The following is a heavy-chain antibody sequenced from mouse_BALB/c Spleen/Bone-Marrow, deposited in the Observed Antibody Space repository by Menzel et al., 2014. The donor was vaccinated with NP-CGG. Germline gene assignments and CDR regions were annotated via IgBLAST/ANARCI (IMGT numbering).Heavy chain of an antibody. D-gene: IGHD2-4*01. J-gene: IGHJ1*01. V-gene: IGHV14-3*02. CDR2: IDPANCNT. CDR3: ATMITDWYFDV. CDR1: AFNIKDTY. Sequence: VHVKQSGAEFVNPGVSVKLSCTASAFNIKDTYMHWVKQRPEQCLEWIGRIDPANCNTKYDPKVQVKATITADTSSNTHFLQLSSLTSEDTAVYYCATMITDWYFDVWGAATTVNVSS.